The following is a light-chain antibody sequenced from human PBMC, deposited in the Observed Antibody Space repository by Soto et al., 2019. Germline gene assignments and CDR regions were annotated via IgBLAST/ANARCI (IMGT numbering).Light chain of an antibody. V-gene: IGKV3-15*01. CDR2: DTS. CDR1: QGVSIK. J-gene: IGKJ5*01. Sequence: EIVMTQSPATLSVSPGERATLSCRASQGVSIKLAWYQQKPGQAPRPLIYDTSTRATGIPARFSGSGSGTEFTLTISSLQSEDFAVYYCQQYNNWPPITFGQGTRLEIK. CDR3: QQYNNWPPIT.